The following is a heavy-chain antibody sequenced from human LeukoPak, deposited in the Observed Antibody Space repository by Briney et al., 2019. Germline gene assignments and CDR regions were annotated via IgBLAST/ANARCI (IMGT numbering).Heavy chain of an antibody. V-gene: IGHV1-69*04. CDR3: ARAADWLSPLDY. CDR1: GGTFSSYA. J-gene: IGHJ4*02. Sequence: SVKVSCMSSGGTFSSYAISWVRPAPGQGLEWMGRIIPILGIANYAQKFQGRVTITADKSTSTAYMEMSRLSCEDNAVYYCARAADWLSPLDYWGQGTLVTVSS. D-gene: IGHD3-9*01. CDR2: IIPILGIA.